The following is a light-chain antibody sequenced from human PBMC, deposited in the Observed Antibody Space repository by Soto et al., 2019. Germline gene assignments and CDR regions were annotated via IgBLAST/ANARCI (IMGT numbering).Light chain of an antibody. V-gene: IGLV2-8*01. Sequence: QSALTQPASVSGSPGQSITISCTGTTNDVGGYNYVSWYQQHPGKAPNLMIYDVNKRPSGVPDRFSGSKSGNTASLTVSGLQAADEAYYFCSSYAPSDVVFGGGTKLTVL. CDR1: TNDVGGYNY. CDR2: DVN. J-gene: IGLJ2*01. CDR3: SSYAPSDVV.